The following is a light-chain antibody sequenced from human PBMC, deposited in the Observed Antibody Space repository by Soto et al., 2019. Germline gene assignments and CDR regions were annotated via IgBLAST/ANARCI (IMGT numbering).Light chain of an antibody. Sequence: DIVMTQSPATLSVSLGDRCTRSCLASQGISDNLAWYQHKPGQAPSLLIYDAYSRATGVTARFSGSRSGTEFTLTINSLQPEDFAAYYCQRYNNWPLTFGQGTQVEIK. V-gene: IGKV3-15*01. CDR2: DAY. CDR3: QRYNNWPLT. CDR1: QGISDN. J-gene: IGKJ5*01.